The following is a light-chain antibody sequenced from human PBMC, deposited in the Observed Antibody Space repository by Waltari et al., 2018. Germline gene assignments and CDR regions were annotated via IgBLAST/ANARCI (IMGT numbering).Light chain of an antibody. J-gene: IGKJ4*01. CDR3: QQYNNWPPLT. CDR1: QSVSSN. Sequence: ETVLTQSPATLSVSLGERATLSCRASQSVSSNLAWYQQKPGQAPRLLIYGASTRASGIAARFGGSGSGTEFTLTINSLQSEDVADYYCQQYNNWPPLTFGGGTKVEIK. CDR2: GAS. V-gene: IGKV3-15*01.